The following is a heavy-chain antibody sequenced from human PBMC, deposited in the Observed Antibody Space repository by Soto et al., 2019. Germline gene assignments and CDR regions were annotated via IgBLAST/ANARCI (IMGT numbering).Heavy chain of an antibody. V-gene: IGHV4-30-2*01. Sequence: PSETLSLTCAVSGGSISSGGYSCSWIRQPPGKGLEWIGYIYHSGSTYYNPSLKSRVTISVDRSKNQFSLKLSSVTAADTAVYYCARAGGLGADAVAYWGQGTLVTVSS. CDR1: GGSISSGGYS. J-gene: IGHJ4*02. CDR2: IYHSGST. CDR3: ARAGGLGADAVAY. D-gene: IGHD1-26*01.